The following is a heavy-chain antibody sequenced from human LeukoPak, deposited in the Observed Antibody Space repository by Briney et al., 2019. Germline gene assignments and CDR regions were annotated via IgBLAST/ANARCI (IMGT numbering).Heavy chain of an antibody. J-gene: IGHJ3*02. CDR2: IYYSGST. V-gene: IGHV4-31*03. CDR3: AREPLRVSDAFDI. Sequence: SETLSLTCTVSGGSISSGGYYWSWICQHPGKGLEWIGYIYYSGSTYYNPSLKSRVTISVDPSKNQFSLKLSSVTAADTAVYYCAREPLRVSDAFDIWGQGTMVTVSS. CDR1: GGSISSGGYY. D-gene: IGHD3-10*01.